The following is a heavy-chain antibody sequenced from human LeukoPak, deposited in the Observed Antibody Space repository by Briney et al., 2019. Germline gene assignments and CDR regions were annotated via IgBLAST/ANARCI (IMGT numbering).Heavy chain of an antibody. Sequence: PSETLSLTCAVYGGSFSGYYWSGIGQPPGKGRQWIVGINHSGSTNSNPSPNSRVTISVDTTNTPFPLKLSPVTAAPTALYLSARVLRYPRGPYYFDYWGQGPLVTVSS. J-gene: IGHJ4*02. CDR1: GGSFSGYY. V-gene: IGHV4-34*01. D-gene: IGHD3-9*01. CDR2: INHSGST. CDR3: ARVLRYPRGPYYFDY.